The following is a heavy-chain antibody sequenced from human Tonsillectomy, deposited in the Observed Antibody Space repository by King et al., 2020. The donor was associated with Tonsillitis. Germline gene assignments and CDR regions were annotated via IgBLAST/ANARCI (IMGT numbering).Heavy chain of an antibody. CDR2: IYYSGST. CDR3: ASGVTAPYDAFDI. Sequence: VQLQESGPGLVKPSETLSLTCTVSGGSISSYYWNWIRQPPGKGLEWIGYIYYSGSTSYNPSLKSRVNISLDTSKKHFSLKLNSVTAADTAVYYCASGVTAPYDAFDIWGQGTMVIVSS. J-gene: IGHJ3*02. CDR1: GGSISSYY. V-gene: IGHV4-59*08. D-gene: IGHD5-18*01.